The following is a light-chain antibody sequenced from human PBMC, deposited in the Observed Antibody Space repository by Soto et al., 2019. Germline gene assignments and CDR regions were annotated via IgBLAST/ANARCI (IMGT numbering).Light chain of an antibody. J-gene: IGKJ4*01. CDR1: QSVGST. V-gene: IGKV3-15*01. CDR3: QHYHSWPLT. Sequence: EIVMTQSPATLSLSPGERATLSCRASQSVGSTLAWYQQEPGQAPRLLIYDASTRATGIPAGFSGSGSGTEFTLTISSLQSEDFAVYYCQHYHSWPLTFGGGTKVEIK. CDR2: DAS.